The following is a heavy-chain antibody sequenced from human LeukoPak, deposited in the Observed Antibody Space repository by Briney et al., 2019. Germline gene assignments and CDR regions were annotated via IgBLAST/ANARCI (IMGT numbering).Heavy chain of an antibody. V-gene: IGHV4-59*01. J-gene: IGHJ5*02. D-gene: IGHD6-19*01. CDR1: GGSISGYY. Sequence: SETLSLTCTVSGGSISGYYWRWVRQPPGRGLEWIGYIHYSGSTNYNPSLKSRVTISVDTSKNQFSLKLTSMTAADTAVYYCAREGQWLADWFDLWGQGTLVTVSS. CDR2: IHYSGST. CDR3: AREGQWLADWFDL.